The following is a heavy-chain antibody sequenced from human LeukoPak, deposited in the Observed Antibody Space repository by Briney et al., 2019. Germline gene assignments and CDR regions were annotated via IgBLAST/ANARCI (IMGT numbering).Heavy chain of an antibody. Sequence: ASVKVSCKASGYTFTSSGISWVRQAPGQGLEWMGWISAYNGNTNYAQKLQGRVTMTTDTSTSTAYMELRSLRSDDTAVYYCARGLRQQLVYDAFDIWGQGTMVTVSS. D-gene: IGHD6-13*01. V-gene: IGHV1-18*01. CDR2: ISAYNGNT. CDR3: ARGLRQQLVYDAFDI. CDR1: GYTFTSSG. J-gene: IGHJ3*02.